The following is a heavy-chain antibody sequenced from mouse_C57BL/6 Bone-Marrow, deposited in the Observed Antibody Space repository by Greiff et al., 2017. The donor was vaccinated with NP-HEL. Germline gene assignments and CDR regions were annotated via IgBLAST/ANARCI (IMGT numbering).Heavy chain of an antibody. CDR2: ISYDGSN. Sequence: EVHLVESGPGLVKPSQSLSLTCSVTGYSITSGYYWNWIRQFPGNKLEWMGYISYDGSNNYNPSLKNRISITRDTSKNQFFLKLNSVTTEDTATYYCARGKRGYYFDYWGQGTTLTVSS. CDR3: ARGKRGYYFDY. V-gene: IGHV3-6*01. J-gene: IGHJ2*01. CDR1: GYSITSGYY. D-gene: IGHD2-1*01.